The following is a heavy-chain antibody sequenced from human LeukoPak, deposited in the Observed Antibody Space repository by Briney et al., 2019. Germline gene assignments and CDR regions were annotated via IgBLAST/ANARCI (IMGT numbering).Heavy chain of an antibody. D-gene: IGHD6-13*01. Sequence: PSETLSLTCTVSGGSLRSSSYYWGWIRQPPGQGLEWIGSTSYSGSNYYNPSLKIRVTISVDTSKNQFSLKLSSVTATATAWYSCARGIAEAGPIYFDYWGKGTMVTVSS. CDR3: ARGIAEAGPIYFDY. V-gene: IGHV4-39*01. CDR2: TSYSGSN. J-gene: IGHJ4*02. CDR1: GGSLRSSSYY.